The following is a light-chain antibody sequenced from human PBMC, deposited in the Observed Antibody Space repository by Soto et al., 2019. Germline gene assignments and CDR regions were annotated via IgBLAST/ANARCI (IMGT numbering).Light chain of an antibody. Sequence: QSALTQPASVSGSPGQSITISCTGTSSDVGGHNLVSWYQHHPGKAPKLIIYEVTKRPSGVSNRFSASKSGNTASLTISGLQAEDEADYYCCSYAGSTSFVFGGGTKLTVL. CDR3: CSYAGSTSFV. CDR2: EVT. J-gene: IGLJ2*01. V-gene: IGLV2-23*02. CDR1: SSDVGGHNL.